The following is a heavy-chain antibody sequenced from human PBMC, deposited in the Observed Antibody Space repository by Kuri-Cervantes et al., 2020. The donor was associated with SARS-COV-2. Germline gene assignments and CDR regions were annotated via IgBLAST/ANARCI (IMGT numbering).Heavy chain of an antibody. CDR2: INPSGGST. Sequence: ASVKVSCKVSGYTLTELSMHWVRQAPGQGLEWMGIINPSGGSTSYAQKFQGRVTMTRDTSTSTVYMELSSLRSEDTAVYYCAREDFVTIFGVSWGQGTLVTVSS. CDR1: GYTLTELS. V-gene: IGHV1-46*01. CDR3: AREDFVTIFGVS. J-gene: IGHJ5*02. D-gene: IGHD3-3*01.